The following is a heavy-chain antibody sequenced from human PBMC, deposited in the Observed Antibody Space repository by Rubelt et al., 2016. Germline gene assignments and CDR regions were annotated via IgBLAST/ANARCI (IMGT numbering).Heavy chain of an antibody. Sequence: MHWVRQAPGQRLEWMGWINAGNGNTKYSQKFQGRVTITRDTSASTAYMELSSLRSEDTAVYYCARERYPYDSSGYPEYWGQGTLVTDSS. CDR3: ARERYPYDSSGYPEY. V-gene: IGHV1-3*01. CDR2: INAGNGNT. J-gene: IGHJ4*02. D-gene: IGHD3-22*01.